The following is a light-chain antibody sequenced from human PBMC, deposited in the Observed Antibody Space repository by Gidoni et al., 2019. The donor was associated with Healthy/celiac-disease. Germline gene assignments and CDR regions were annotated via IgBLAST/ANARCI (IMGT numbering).Light chain of an antibody. V-gene: IGLV6-57*01. CDR3: QSYDSSNPVV. Sequence: NFMLTQPHSVSESPVKTVTISCTRSSGSIAINYVQWYQQRPGSSPTTVIYEDNQRPSGVPDRFSGSIDSSSNSASLTISGLKTEDEADYYCQSYDSSNPVVFGGGTKLTVL. CDR1: SGSIAINY. CDR2: EDN. J-gene: IGLJ2*01.